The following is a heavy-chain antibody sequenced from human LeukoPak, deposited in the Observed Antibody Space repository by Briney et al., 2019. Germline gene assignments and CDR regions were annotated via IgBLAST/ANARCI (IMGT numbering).Heavy chain of an antibody. CDR3: ARDLRARENYDSSGYYGY. J-gene: IGHJ4*02. Sequence: GASVKVSCKASGYTFTSYGISWVRQAPGQGLEWMGWISAYNGNTNYAQKLQGRVTMTTDTSTSTAYMELRSLRSDDTAVYYCARDLRARENYDSSGYYGYWGQGTLVTVSS. V-gene: IGHV1-18*01. D-gene: IGHD3-22*01. CDR1: GYTFTSYG. CDR2: ISAYNGNT.